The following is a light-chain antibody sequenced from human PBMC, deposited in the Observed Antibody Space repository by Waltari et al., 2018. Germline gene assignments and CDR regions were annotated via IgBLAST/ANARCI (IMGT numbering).Light chain of an antibody. CDR2: GAS. CDR3: QQFGSSVMYT. V-gene: IGKV3-20*01. Sequence: EVVLTQSPGTLSLSPGERATLSCRASQSVSRSRIAWYLHRPGQAPRLLIYGASGRATGIPDRFSGSGAGTDCSLTISRVEPEDFAVYYCQQFGSSVMYTFGQGTKLEIK. J-gene: IGKJ2*01. CDR1: QSVSRSR.